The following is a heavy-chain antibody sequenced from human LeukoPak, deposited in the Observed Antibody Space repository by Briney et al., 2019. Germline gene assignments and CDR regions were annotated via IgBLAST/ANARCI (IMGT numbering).Heavy chain of an antibody. CDR3: ARRPRGVIMKSWFES. CDR1: GGSFSGYY. V-gene: IGHV4-34*01. D-gene: IGHD3-10*01. Sequence: SETLSLTCAVYGGSFSGYYWNWIRQSPGKGLEWIGEINHSGSTNYNPSLKSRVTILLDTSKNQFTLKLSSVTAADTAVYYCARRPRGVIMKSWFESWGQGTLVTVSS. CDR2: INHSGST. J-gene: IGHJ5*01.